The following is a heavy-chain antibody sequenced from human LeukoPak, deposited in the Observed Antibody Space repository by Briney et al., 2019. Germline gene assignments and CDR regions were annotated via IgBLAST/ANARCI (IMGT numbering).Heavy chain of an antibody. CDR3: AKGSSIAAHFLIY. V-gene: IGHV3-23*01. CDR2: ISGSGGNK. CDR1: GFTFSSYA. D-gene: IGHD6-6*01. J-gene: IGHJ4*02. Sequence: GGSLRLSCAASGFTFSSYAMSWVRRAPGKGLEWVSGISGSGGNKYYADSVKGRFTIFRDNSRNTLYLQMNSLRAEDTAVYYCAKGSSIAAHFLIYWGQGTLVTVSS.